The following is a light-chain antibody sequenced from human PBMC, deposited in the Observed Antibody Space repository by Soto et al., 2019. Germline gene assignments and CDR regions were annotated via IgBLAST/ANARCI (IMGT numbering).Light chain of an antibody. Sequence: EIVLTQSPATLSLSPGERATLSCRASQSVSTFLAWYQHKPGQAPRLLIYDASNRATDIPTGFSGSGSETDFTLTISSLEPEDFAVYYCQQRTQRWGFTFGPGTRVDIK. V-gene: IGKV3-11*01. CDR2: DAS. CDR3: QQRTQRWGFT. J-gene: IGKJ3*01. CDR1: QSVSTF.